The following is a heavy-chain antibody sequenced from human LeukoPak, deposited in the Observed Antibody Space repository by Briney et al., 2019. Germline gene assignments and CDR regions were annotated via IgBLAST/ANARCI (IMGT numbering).Heavy chain of an antibody. CDR1: GGSISSYY. CDR2: ISYSGST. CDR3: ARLRAGYNTFRFDY. Sequence: PSETLSLTCTVSGGSISSYYWSWIRQPPGKGLEWIGYISYSGSTNYNPSLKSRVTISVDTSKNQFSLKLRSVTAADTAVYYCARLRAGYNTFRFDYWGQGTLVTVSS. J-gene: IGHJ4*02. V-gene: IGHV4-59*08. D-gene: IGHD5-24*01.